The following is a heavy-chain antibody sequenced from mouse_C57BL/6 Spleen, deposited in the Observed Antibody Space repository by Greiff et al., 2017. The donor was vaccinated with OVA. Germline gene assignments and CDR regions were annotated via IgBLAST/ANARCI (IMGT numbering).Heavy chain of an antibody. D-gene: IGHD2-1*01. CDR1: GFTFSSYA. Sequence: EVQRVESGEGLVKPGGSLKLSCAASGFTFSSYAMSWVRQTPEKRLEWVAYISSGGDYIYYADTVKGRFTISRDNARNTLYLQMSSLKSEDTAMYYCTRDRGLYGNYAMDYWGQGTSVTVSS. CDR3: TRDRGLYGNYAMDY. CDR2: ISSGGDYI. J-gene: IGHJ4*01. V-gene: IGHV5-9-1*02.